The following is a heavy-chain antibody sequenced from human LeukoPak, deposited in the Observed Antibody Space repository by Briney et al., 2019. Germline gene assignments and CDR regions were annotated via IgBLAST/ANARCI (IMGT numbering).Heavy chain of an antibody. J-gene: IGHJ5*02. CDR1: GGSISSGGYY. CDR2: IYYSGST. CDR3: AGQIDSSSPKLINWFEP. V-gene: IGHV4-31*03. D-gene: IGHD6-13*01. Sequence: SETLSLTCTVSGGSISSGGYYWSWIRQHPGKGLEWIGCIYYSGSTYYNPSLKSRVTISVDTSKNQFSLKLSSVTAADTAVYYCAGQIDSSSPKLINWFEPWGQGTLVTVSS.